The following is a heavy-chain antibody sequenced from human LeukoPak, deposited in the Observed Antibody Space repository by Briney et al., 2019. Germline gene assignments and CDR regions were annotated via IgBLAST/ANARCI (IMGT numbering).Heavy chain of an antibody. CDR2: FRNKANSYTT. J-gene: IGHJ4*02. Sequence: GGSLRLSCAASGFIFSDHYMDWVRQAPGKGLEWVARFRNKANSYTTAYAASVSGRFTISRDDSKNSLYLQMNSLNTEDTAIYYCVSGFCSGGSCYSEPSAYWGQGTLVTVSS. D-gene: IGHD2-15*01. V-gene: IGHV3-72*01. CDR1: GFIFSDHY. CDR3: VSGFCSGGSCYSEPSAY.